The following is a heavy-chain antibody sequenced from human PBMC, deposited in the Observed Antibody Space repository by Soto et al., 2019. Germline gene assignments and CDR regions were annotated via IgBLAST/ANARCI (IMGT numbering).Heavy chain of an antibody. D-gene: IGHD1-26*01. CDR3: ARGIVGASTRALDV. CDR2: MNPKSGET. Sequence: QVQLVQSGAEVKKPGASVRVSCTASGYTFTHHDVNWVRQAPGQGPEWMGCMNPKSGETGYAQIFQGRVNMTRDTSISTAYMELRSLRSGDTAIYFGARGIVGASTRALDVWGQGTKVTVSS. V-gene: IGHV1-8*01. J-gene: IGHJ3*01. CDR1: GYTFTHHD.